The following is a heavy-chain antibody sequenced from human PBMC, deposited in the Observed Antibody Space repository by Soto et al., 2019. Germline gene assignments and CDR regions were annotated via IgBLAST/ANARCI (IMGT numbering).Heavy chain of an antibody. Sequence: SETLSLTCTVSGGSISSYYWSWIRQPPGKGLEWIGYIYYSGSTNYNPSLKSRVTISVDTSKNQFSLKLSSVTAADTAVYYCAREGLRSYYYYYGMDVWGQGTTVTVS. CDR1: GGSISSYY. CDR2: IYYSGST. CDR3: AREGLRSYYYYYGMDV. V-gene: IGHV4-59*01. J-gene: IGHJ6*02. D-gene: IGHD5-12*01.